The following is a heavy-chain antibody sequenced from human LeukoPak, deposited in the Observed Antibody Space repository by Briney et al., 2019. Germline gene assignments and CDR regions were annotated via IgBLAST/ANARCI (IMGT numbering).Heavy chain of an antibody. V-gene: IGHV3-64D*06. D-gene: IGHD3-10*01. J-gene: IGHJ4*02. CDR3: VKDGSGSYYTYYFDY. CDR1: GFTFSRYV. CDR2: ISSNGGST. Sequence: GGSLRLSCSASGFTFSRYVMHWVRQAPGKGLEYVSAISSNGGSTYYADSVKGRFNISRDNSKNTLYLQMSRLRSEDTAVYYCVKDGSGSYYTYYFDYWGQGTLVTVSS.